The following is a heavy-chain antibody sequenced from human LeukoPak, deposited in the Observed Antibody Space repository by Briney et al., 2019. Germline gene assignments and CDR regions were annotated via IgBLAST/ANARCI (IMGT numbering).Heavy chain of an antibody. CDR2: INPQSGAT. CDR3: ARGGDDSGLYFAY. D-gene: IGHD3-22*01. V-gene: IGHV1-2*02. J-gene: IGHJ4*02. CDR1: GYTFTGFY. Sequence: ASVKVSCKASGYTFTGFYIHWVRQAPGQGLEWMAWINPQSGATNCARKFKGRGTTTRDMSISTAYMEVTSLRSDDTAVYYCARGGDDSGLYFAYWGKGTLVTVSS.